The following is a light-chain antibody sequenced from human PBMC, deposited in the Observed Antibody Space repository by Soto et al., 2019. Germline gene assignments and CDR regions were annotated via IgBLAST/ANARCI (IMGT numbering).Light chain of an antibody. CDR2: DAS. J-gene: IGKJ1*01. Sequence: ENVMTQSPATLSVSPGERATLSCRASQSVSSNLAWYQQKPGQAPRLLIYDASTRATGIPARFSGSGSGTEFTLTISSLQSEDLAVYYCQQYDDWPETFGQGTKVDIK. CDR3: QQYDDWPET. V-gene: IGKV3-15*01. CDR1: QSVSSN.